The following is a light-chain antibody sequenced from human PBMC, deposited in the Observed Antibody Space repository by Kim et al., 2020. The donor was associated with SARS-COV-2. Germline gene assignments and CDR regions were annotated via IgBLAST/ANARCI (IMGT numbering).Light chain of an antibody. V-gene: IGKV3-15*01. CDR2: GAS. Sequence: GSVGERATLTCRASQSVSSNLAWYQQKPGQAPRLLIYGASTRATGIPARFSGGGSGTEFTLTISSLQSEDFAVYYCQQYHNWPQTFGQGTKVEIK. CDR1: QSVSSN. J-gene: IGKJ1*01. CDR3: QQYHNWPQT.